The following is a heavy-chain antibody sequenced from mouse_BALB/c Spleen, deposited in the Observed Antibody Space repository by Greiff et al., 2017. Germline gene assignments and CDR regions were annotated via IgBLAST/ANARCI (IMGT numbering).Heavy chain of an antibody. CDR1: GYAFTNYL. Sequence: VQGVESGAELVRPGTSVKVSCKASGYAFTNYLIEWVKQRPGQGLEWIGVINPGSGGTNYNEKFKGKATLTADKSSSTAYMQLSSLTSDDSAVYFCARKDGYLDYWGQGTTLTVSS. J-gene: IGHJ2*01. CDR3: ARKDGYLDY. CDR2: INPGSGGT. V-gene: IGHV1-54*01.